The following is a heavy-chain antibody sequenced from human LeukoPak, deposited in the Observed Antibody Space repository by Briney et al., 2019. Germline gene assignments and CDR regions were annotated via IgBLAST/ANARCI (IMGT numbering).Heavy chain of an antibody. CDR3: AKLSLGGTGAEVRDI. J-gene: IGHJ3*02. CDR1: GFTFSSYG. D-gene: IGHD1-1*01. V-gene: IGHV3-30*02. CDR2: IRYDGSNK. Sequence: GGSLRLSCAASGFTFSSYGMHWVRQAPGKGLEWVAFIRYDGSNKYYADSVKGRFTISRDNAKNTLYLQMNSLRAEDTAVYYCAKLSLGGTGAEVRDIWGQGTMVTVSS.